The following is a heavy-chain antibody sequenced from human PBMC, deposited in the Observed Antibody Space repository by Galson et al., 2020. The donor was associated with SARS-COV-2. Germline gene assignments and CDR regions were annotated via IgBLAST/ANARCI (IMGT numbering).Heavy chain of an antibody. V-gene: IGHV1-69*13. D-gene: IGHD3-10*01. CDR2: IIPIFGTA. J-gene: IGHJ4*02. Sequence: SVKVSCKASGGTFSSYAISWVRQAPGQGLKWMGGIIPIFGTANYAQKFQGRVTITADESTSTAYMELSSLRSEDTAVYYCARALWGDGSGSFYYFDYWGQGTLVTVSS. CDR1: GGTFSSYA. CDR3: ARALWGDGSGSFYYFDY.